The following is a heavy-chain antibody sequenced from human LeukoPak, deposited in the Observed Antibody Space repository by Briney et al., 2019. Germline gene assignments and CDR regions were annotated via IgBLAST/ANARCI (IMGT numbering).Heavy chain of an antibody. D-gene: IGHD3-3*01. CDR1: GFTVSSNY. CDR3: AKPSGDFWSGLEAFDI. V-gene: IGHV3-53*01. CDR2: IYSGGST. Sequence: GGSLRLSCAASGFTVSSNYMSWVRQAPGKGLEWVSVIYSGGSTYYADSVKGRFTISRDNSKNTLYLQMNSLRAEDTAVYYCAKPSGDFWSGLEAFDIWGQGTMVTVSS. J-gene: IGHJ3*02.